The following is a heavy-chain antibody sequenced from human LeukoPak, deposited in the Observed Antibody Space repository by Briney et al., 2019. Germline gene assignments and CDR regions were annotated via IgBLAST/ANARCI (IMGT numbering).Heavy chain of an antibody. D-gene: IGHD3-10*01. CDR3: TRDMVRGLAKGFDY. CDR2: IRSKAYGGTT. J-gene: IGHJ4*02. V-gene: IGHV3-49*04. Sequence: GGSLRLSCTASGFTFGDYAMSWVRQAPGKGLEWVGFIRSKAYGGTTEYAASVKGRFTISRDDSTSIAYLQMNSLKTEDTAVYYCTRDMVRGLAKGFDYWGQGTLVTVSS. CDR1: GFTFGDYA.